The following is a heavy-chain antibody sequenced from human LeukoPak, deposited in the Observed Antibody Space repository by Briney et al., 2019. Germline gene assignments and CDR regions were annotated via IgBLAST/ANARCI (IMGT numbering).Heavy chain of an antibody. J-gene: IGHJ4*02. V-gene: IGHV1-2*02. Sequence: ASVKVSCKASGYTFTSYDINWVRQATGQGLEWMGWMNPNSGGTNYAQKFQGRVTMTRDTSISTAYMELSRLRSDDTAVYYCARGDYTGPRDYWGQGTLVTVSS. CDR2: MNPNSGGT. D-gene: IGHD3-16*01. CDR3: ARGDYTGPRDY. CDR1: GYTFTSYD.